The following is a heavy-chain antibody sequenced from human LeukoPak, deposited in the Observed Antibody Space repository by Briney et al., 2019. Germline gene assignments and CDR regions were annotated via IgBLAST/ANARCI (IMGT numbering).Heavy chain of an antibody. CDR1: GGSISSSFY. D-gene: IGHD6-19*01. CDR3: ASGRSAGLDY. J-gene: IGHJ4*02. CDR2: IYYSGST. Sequence: PSETLSLTCSVSGGSISSSFYWDWIRQPPGKGLEWIGYIYYSGSTNYNPSLKSRVTISVDTSKNQFSLKLSSVTAADTAVYYCASGRSAGLDYWGQGTLVTVSS. V-gene: IGHV4-61*01.